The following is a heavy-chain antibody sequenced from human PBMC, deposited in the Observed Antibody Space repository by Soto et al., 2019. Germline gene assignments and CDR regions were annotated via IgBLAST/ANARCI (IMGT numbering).Heavy chain of an antibody. D-gene: IGHD3-3*01. CDR2: MNPNSGNT. V-gene: IGHV1-8*01. CDR1: GYTFTSYD. Sequence: ASVKVSCKASGYTFTSYDINWVRQATGQGLEWMGWMNPNSGNTGYAQKFQGRVTMTRNTSISTAYMELSSLRSEDTAVYYCARKVLRFLESQMNNWFDPWGQATLVTVSS. CDR3: ARKVLRFLESQMNNWFDP. J-gene: IGHJ5*02.